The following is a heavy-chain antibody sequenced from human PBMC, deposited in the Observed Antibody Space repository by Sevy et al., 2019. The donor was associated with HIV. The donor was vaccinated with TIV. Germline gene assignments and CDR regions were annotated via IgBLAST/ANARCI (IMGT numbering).Heavy chain of an antibody. CDR3: ARLGWMEAKGDYYYGMDV. Sequence: GESLKISCKGSGYSFTSYWIGWVRQMPGKGLEWMGIIYPGDSDTRYSPSFQGQVTISADKSISTAYLQWSSLKASDTAMYYCARLGWMEAKGDYYYGMDVWGQGTTVTVSS. CDR2: IYPGDSDT. J-gene: IGHJ6*02. V-gene: IGHV5-51*01. CDR1: GYSFTSYW. D-gene: IGHD5-12*01.